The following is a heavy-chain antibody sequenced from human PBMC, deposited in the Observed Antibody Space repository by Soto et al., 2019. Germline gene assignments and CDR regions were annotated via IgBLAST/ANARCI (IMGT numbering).Heavy chain of an antibody. D-gene: IGHD3-10*01. V-gene: IGHV4-34*01. J-gene: IGHJ2*01. Sequence: QVQLQQWGAGLLKPSETLSLTCAVYGGSFSGYYWSWIRQPPGKGLEWIGEINHSGSTNYNPSIKSRVTISVDTSKNQFSLKLSSVTAADTAVYYCARVQLPGWYFDLWGRGTLVTVSS. CDR2: INHSGST. CDR3: ARVQLPGWYFDL. CDR1: GGSFSGYY.